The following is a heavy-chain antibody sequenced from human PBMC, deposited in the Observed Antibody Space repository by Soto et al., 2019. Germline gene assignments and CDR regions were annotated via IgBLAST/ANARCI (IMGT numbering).Heavy chain of an antibody. CDR3: ARDRTARSYYYGMDV. V-gene: IGHV3-21*01. J-gene: IGHJ6*02. CDR1: GFTFSSYS. D-gene: IGHD2-21*02. CDR2: ISSSRSYI. Sequence: EVQLVESGGGLVKPGGSLRLSCAASGFTFSSYSMNWVRQAPGKGLEWVSAISSSRSYIYYADSVKGRFTISRDNAKNSLYMKMNSLRAEDTAVYYCARDRTARSYYYGMDVWGQGTTVTVSS.